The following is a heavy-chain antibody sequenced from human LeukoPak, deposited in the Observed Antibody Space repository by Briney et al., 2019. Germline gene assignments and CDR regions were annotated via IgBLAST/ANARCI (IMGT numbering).Heavy chain of an antibody. CDR1: GYTFTGYY. CDR2: INPNSGDT. J-gene: IGHJ5*02. Sequence: GASVKVSCKASGYTFTGYYIHWVRQAPGQGLEWMGWINPNSGDTKYAQKFQGRVTMTRDTSISTAYMELSRLRSDDTAVYYCARSGGSSSWYYWFDPWGQGTLVTVSS. CDR3: ARSGGSSSWYYWFDP. D-gene: IGHD6-13*01. V-gene: IGHV1-2*02.